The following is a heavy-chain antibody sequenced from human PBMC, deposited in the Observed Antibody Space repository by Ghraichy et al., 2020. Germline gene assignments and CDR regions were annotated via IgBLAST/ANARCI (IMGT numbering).Heavy chain of an antibody. J-gene: IGHJ3*02. Sequence: GGSLRLSCAASGFTFSDYYMTWVRQAPGKGLEWFSYISSSSDSTNYADSVKGRFTISRDNAKNSLYLQMNSLRAEDTAVYYCARGAGRSSGNGAFDIWGQGTMVTVS. CDR3: ARGAGRSSGNGAFDI. D-gene: IGHD6-19*01. CDR2: ISSSSDST. CDR1: GFTFSDYY. V-gene: IGHV3-11*05.